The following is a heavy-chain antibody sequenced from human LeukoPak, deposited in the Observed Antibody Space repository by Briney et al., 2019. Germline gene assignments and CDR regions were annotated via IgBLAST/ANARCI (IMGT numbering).Heavy chain of an antibody. Sequence: SETLSLTCTVSGGSISSYYWSWIRQPPGKGLEWIGHIYYSGSTNYNPSLKSRVTISVDTSKNQFSLKLSSVTAADTAVYYCARALTTIGYYYGMDVWGQGTTVTVSS. J-gene: IGHJ6*02. V-gene: IGHV4-59*01. CDR2: IYYSGST. CDR1: GGSISSYY. D-gene: IGHD4-17*01. CDR3: ARALTTIGYYYGMDV.